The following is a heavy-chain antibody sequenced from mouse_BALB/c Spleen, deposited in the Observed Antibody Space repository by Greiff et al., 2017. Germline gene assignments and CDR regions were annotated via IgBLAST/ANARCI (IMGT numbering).Heavy chain of an antibody. J-gene: IGHJ4*01. V-gene: IGHV1-69*02. CDR2: IYPSDSYT. D-gene: IGHD3-2*01. CDR1: GYTFTSYW. Sequence: QVQLQQPGAELVRPGASVKLSCKASGYTFTSYWINWVKQRPGQGLEWIGNIYPSDSYTNYNQKFKDKATLTVDKSSSTAYMQLSSPTSEDSAVYYCTRERGTARATNYYAMDYWGQGTSVTVSS. CDR3: TRERGTARATNYYAMDY.